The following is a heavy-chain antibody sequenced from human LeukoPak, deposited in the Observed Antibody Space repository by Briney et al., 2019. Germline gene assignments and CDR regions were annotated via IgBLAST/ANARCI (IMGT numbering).Heavy chain of an antibody. CDR1: GYTFTSYA. J-gene: IGHJ4*02. Sequence: ASVKVSFKASGYTFTSYAMNWVRQAPGQGLEWMGWINTNTGNPTYAQGFTGRFVFSLDTSVSTAYLQISSLKAEDTAVYYCASSVPIAVAGTSGHPARERQIDYWGQGTLVTVSS. V-gene: IGHV7-4-1*02. CDR3: ASSVPIAVAGTSGHPARERQIDY. D-gene: IGHD6-19*01. CDR2: INTNTGNP.